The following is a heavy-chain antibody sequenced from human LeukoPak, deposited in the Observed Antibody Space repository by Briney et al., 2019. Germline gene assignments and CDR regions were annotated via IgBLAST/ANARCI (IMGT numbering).Heavy chain of an antibody. V-gene: IGHV3-30*04. CDR2: ISYDGSNK. CDR3: VSSPAYSSSWYAIDN. Sequence: GGSLRLSCAASGFTFSTFAMHWVRQTPGKGLEWVAIISYDGSNKYHADSLKGRFTISRDNSKNTLYLQMNSLRAEDTAVYYCVSSPAYSSSWYAIDNWGQGTLVTVSS. CDR1: GFTFSTFA. J-gene: IGHJ4*02. D-gene: IGHD6-13*01.